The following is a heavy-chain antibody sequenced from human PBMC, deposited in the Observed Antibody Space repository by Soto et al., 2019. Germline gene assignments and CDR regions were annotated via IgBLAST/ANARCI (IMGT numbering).Heavy chain of an antibody. D-gene: IGHD2-21*02. V-gene: IGHV3-23*01. CDR1: GFTITSYA. Sequence: GGSLRLSCAASGFTITSYAMSWVRQAPGKGLEWVAGFSGTGESTYYADCVKGRFTVSRENSKNTLFLQMNSLSAENTAVYYCAKDLTVPGDDVWGRGTTVTVSS. CDR3: AKDLTVPGDDV. J-gene: IGHJ6*04. CDR2: FSGTGEST.